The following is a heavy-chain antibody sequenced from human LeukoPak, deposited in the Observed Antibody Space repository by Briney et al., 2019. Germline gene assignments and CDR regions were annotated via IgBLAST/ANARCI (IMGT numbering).Heavy chain of an antibody. D-gene: IGHD3-3*01. V-gene: IGHV3-21*01. CDR3: ARISTIFGVVTTPDFDY. CDR1: GFTFSSYS. J-gene: IGHJ4*02. Sequence: KPGGSLRLSCAASGFTFSSYSMNWVRQAPGKGLEWVSSISSSSSYIYYADSVKGRFTISRDNAKNSLYLQMNSLRAEDTAVYYCARISTIFGVVTTPDFDYWGQGTLVTVSS. CDR2: ISSSSSYI.